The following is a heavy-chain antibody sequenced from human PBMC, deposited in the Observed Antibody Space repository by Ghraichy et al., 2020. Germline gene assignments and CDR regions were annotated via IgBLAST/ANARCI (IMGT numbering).Heavy chain of an antibody. D-gene: IGHD3-22*01. CDR1: GYTFTSYG. Sequence: ASVKVSCKASGYTFTSYGISWVRQAPGQGLEWMGWISAYNGNTNYAQKLQGRVTMTTDPSTSTAYMELRSLRSDDTAVYYCAREYYYDSSGYYNAFDIWGQGTVVTVSS. CDR3: AREYYYDSSGYYNAFDI. V-gene: IGHV1-18*04. J-gene: IGHJ3*02. CDR2: ISAYNGNT.